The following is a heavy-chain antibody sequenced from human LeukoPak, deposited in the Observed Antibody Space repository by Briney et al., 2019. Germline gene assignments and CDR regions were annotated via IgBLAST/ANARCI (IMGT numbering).Heavy chain of an antibody. D-gene: IGHD3-10*01. CDR2: ISTRSTYI. CDR1: GFTFSAYS. J-gene: IGHJ4*02. Sequence: GGSLRLSCAASGFTFSAYSMNWVRQAPGRGLEWVSSISTRSTYIYYADSVKGRFTISRDNAMNSLYLQMNSLRAEDTAVYYCARGPSGDYWGQGTLVTVSS. V-gene: IGHV3-21*01. CDR3: ARGPSGDY.